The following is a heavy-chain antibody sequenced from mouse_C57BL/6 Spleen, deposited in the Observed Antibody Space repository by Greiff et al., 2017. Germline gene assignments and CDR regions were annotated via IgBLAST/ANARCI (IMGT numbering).Heavy chain of an antibody. D-gene: IGHD2-3*01. CDR3: TTCHDGYYWYFDV. CDR2: IDPENGDT. J-gene: IGHJ1*03. CDR1: GFNFKDDY. Sequence: DVQLVESGAELVRPGASVKLSCTASGFNFKDDYMPWVKQRPEQGLEWIGWIDPENGDTEYASKFQGKATITEDTSSNTAYLQLSSLTSEDTAVYYCTTCHDGYYWYFDVWGTGTTVTVSS. V-gene: IGHV14-4*01.